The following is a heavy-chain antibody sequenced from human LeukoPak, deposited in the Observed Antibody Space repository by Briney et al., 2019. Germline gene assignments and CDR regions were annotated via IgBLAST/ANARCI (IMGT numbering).Heavy chain of an antibody. CDR2: IKQDGSEK. Sequence: GGSLRLSCAASGFTFSSYWISWVRQAPGKGLEWVAGIKQDGSEKYYVDSVKGRFTISRDNAKNSLYLQMNSLRAEDTAVYYCARRRGYCSSTSCSHYYFDYWGQGTLVTVSS. D-gene: IGHD2-2*01. CDR3: ARRRGYCSSTSCSHYYFDY. J-gene: IGHJ4*02. CDR1: GFTFSSYW. V-gene: IGHV3-7*01.